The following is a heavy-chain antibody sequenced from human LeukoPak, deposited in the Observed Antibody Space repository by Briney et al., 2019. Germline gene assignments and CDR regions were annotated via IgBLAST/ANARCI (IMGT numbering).Heavy chain of an antibody. CDR3: ARRWQKGNYYGSGSYYPFDY. Sequence: GESLKISCKGSGYSFTSYWIGWVRQMPGKGLEWMGIIYPGDSDTRYSPSFQGQVTISADKSISTAYLQWSSLKASDTAMYYCARRWQKGNYYGSGSYYPFDYWGQGTLVTVSS. CDR2: IYPGDSDT. D-gene: IGHD3-10*01. J-gene: IGHJ4*02. CDR1: GYSFTSYW. V-gene: IGHV5-51*01.